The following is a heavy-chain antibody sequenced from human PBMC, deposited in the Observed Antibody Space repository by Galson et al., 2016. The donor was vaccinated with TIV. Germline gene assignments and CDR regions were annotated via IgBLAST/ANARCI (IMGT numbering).Heavy chain of an antibody. D-gene: IGHD6-19*01. Sequence: QSGAEVKKPGESLKISCRGSGYRFSDYWIGWVRQTPEEGLEWMGVIYPGASDTKYSPSFQGQVTISADKPINTAYLQWNRLKASDTAIYLGATLSSGWPNYFDNCGQGTQVIVSS. CDR3: ATLSSGWPNYFDN. J-gene: IGHJ4*02. V-gene: IGHV5-51*01. CDR2: IYPGASDT. CDR1: GYRFSDYW.